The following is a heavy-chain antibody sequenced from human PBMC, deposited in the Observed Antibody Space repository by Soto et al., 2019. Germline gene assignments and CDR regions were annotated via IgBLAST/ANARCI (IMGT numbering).Heavy chain of an antibody. J-gene: IGHJ6*02. D-gene: IGHD3-10*01. CDR2: ISYDGSNK. CDR3: AKEGGYYGSGIYSVGENYYGMDV. Sequence: QVQLVESGGGVVQTGRSLRLSCAASGFTFSSYGMHWVRQAPGKGLEWVAVISYDGSNKYYADSVKGRFTISRDNSKTTVYLQMYSLRAEDTAVYYCAKEGGYYGSGIYSVGENYYGMDVWGQGATVTVSS. V-gene: IGHV3-30*18. CDR1: GFTFSSYG.